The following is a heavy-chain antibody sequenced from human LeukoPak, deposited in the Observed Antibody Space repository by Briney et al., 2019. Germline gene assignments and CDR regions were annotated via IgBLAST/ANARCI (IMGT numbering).Heavy chain of an antibody. V-gene: IGHV4-59*01. CDR2: IYYSGST. D-gene: IGHD2-15*01. Sequence: SETLSLTCTVSGGSISSYYWTWIRQPPGKGLEWIGYIYYSGSTNYNPSLKSRVTISVDTSKNQFSLKLSSVTAADTAVYYCARVGGSYSTEIDYWGQGTLVTVSS. CDR3: ARVGGSYSTEIDY. J-gene: IGHJ4*02. CDR1: GGSISSYY.